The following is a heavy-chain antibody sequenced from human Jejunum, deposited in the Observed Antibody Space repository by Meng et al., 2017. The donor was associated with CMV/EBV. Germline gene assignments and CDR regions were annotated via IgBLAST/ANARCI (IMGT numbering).Heavy chain of an antibody. D-gene: IGHD1-26*01. CDR1: GYTFTSYA. Sequence: KVSCEAYGYTFTSYAMNWVRQAPGQGLEWMGWINTQTGNPTYAQGFTGRFVFSLDTSVSTAYLQISSLKAEDTAVYYCVRGGSYPDYWGQGTLVTVSS. CDR3: VRGGSYPDY. V-gene: IGHV7-4-1*02. CDR2: INTQTGNP. J-gene: IGHJ4*02.